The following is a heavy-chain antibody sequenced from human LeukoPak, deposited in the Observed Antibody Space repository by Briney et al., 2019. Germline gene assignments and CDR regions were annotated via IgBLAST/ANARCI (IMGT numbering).Heavy chain of an antibody. Sequence: PSETLSLTCTVSGGSISSYYWSWIRQPPGRGLEWIGYIYYSGRTNYNPSLKSRVTISVDTSKNQFSLRLSSVTAADTAVYYCARRGNFDYWGQGTLVTVSS. CDR3: ARRGNFDY. J-gene: IGHJ4*02. V-gene: IGHV4-59*12. D-gene: IGHD3-10*01. CDR1: GGSISSYY. CDR2: IYYSGRT.